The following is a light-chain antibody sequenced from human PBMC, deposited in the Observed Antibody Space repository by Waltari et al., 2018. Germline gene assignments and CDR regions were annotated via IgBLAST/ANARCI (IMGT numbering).Light chain of an antibody. J-gene: IGLJ2*01. V-gene: IGLV3-21*02. CDR3: QVWDSDGDYVV. CDR2: DEH. CDR1: AFGDKR. Sequence: SYVLTQPPSVSVAPGQTARITCGGSAFGDKRVQWYQHKTGQAPLLVVYDEHDRPSGIPGRISGSNSGYTATLSITRVEAGDEADYYCQVWDSDGDYVVFGGGTKLIVL.